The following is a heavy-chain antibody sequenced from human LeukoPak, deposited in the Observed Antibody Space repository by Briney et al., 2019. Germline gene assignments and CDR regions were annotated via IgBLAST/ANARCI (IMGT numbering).Heavy chain of an antibody. V-gene: IGHV1-69*13. CDR3: ARARGDYTLYNWFDP. CDR2: IIPIFGTA. D-gene: IGHD4-17*01. J-gene: IGHJ5*02. CDR1: GGTFSSYA. Sequence: GASVKVSCKASGGTFSSYAISWVRQAPGQGLEWMGGIIPIFGTANYAQKFQGRVTITADESTSTAYMELSSLRSEDTAVYYCARARGDYTLYNWFDPWGQGTLVTVSS.